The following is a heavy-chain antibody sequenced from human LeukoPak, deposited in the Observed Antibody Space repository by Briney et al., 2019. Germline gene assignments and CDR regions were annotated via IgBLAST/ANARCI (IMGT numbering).Heavy chain of an antibody. J-gene: IGHJ4*02. Sequence: ASVKVSCKASGGTFSSNAISWVRQAPGQGLEWMGGIIPIFGTANYAQKFQGRVTITTDESTSTAYMELSSLRSEDTAVYYCARGSYITYYFDYWGQGTLVTVSS. V-gene: IGHV1-69*05. D-gene: IGHD1-26*01. CDR2: IIPIFGTA. CDR3: ARGSYITYYFDY. CDR1: GGTFSSNA.